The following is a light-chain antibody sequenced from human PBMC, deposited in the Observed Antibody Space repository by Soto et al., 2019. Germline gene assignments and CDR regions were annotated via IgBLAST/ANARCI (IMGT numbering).Light chain of an antibody. CDR3: HQYDSAPLT. J-gene: IGKJ4*01. Sequence: EIVLTQSPGTLSLSPGERATLSCGASQSVSSSYLAWYQQKPGQAPRLLIYGASSRATGIPDRFSGSGSGTDFTLTISRLEPEELAVYYCHQYDSAPLTFGGGTKVEIK. CDR2: GAS. CDR1: QSVSSSY. V-gene: IGKV3-20*01.